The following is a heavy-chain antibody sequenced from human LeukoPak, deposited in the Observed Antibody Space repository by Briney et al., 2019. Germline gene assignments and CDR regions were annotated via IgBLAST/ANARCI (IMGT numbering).Heavy chain of an antibody. V-gene: IGHV3-30*18. CDR2: ISYDGSNK. CDR1: GFTFSSYG. J-gene: IGHJ6*03. D-gene: IGHD3-3*01. CDR3: AKFRPQYYDFWSGYYMNGVLMDV. Sequence: GGSLRLSCAASGFTFSSYGMHWVRQAPGKGLEWVAVISYDGSNKYYADSVKGRFTISRDNSKNTLYLQMNSLRAEDTAVYYCAKFRPQYYDFWSGYYMNGVLMDVWGKGTTVTVSS.